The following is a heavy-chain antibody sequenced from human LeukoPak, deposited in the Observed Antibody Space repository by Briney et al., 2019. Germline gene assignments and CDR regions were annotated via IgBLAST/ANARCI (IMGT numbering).Heavy chain of an antibody. CDR3: ARSQYSSSRFDY. Sequence: TLSLTCTVSGGSISSGGYYWSWIRQHPGKGLEWIGYIYYSGSTYYNPSLKSRVTISVDTSKNQFSLKLSSVTAADTAVYYCARSQYSSSRFDYWGQGTLVAVSS. CDR1: GGSISSGGYY. V-gene: IGHV4-31*03. J-gene: IGHJ4*02. D-gene: IGHD6-13*01. CDR2: IYYSGST.